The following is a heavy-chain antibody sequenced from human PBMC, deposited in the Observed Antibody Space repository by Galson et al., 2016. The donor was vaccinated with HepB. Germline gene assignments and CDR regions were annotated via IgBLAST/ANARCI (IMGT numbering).Heavy chain of an antibody. CDR3: ARDRIAGAAFYPREYGMDV. CDR2: ISSDGTSS. V-gene: IGHV3-74*01. D-gene: IGHD6-19*01. CDR1: GFTFSSYW. Sequence: SLRLSCAASGFTFSSYWIHWVRQAPGKGLVWVSRISSDGTSSSYADSVKGRFTVSRDNAKNTLYLQMNSLRAEDTAVYYCARDRIAGAAFYPREYGMDVWGQGTTVTVSS. J-gene: IGHJ6*02.